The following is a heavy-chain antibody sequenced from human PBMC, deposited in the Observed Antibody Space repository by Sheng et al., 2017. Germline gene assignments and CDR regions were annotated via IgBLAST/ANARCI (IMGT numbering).Heavy chain of an antibody. CDR1: GFTFSSYA. D-gene: IGHD3-3*01. V-gene: IGHV3-30*01. Sequence: QVQLVESGGGVVQPGRSLRLSCAASGFTFSSYAMHWVRQAPGKGLEWVAVIPYDGSNKYYADSVKGRFTISRDNSKNTLYLQMNSLRAEDTAVYYCARDSGEEDYDFWSGYYSPGDYWGQGTLVTV. J-gene: IGHJ4*02. CDR3: ARDSGEEDYDFWSGYYSPGDY. CDR2: IPYDGSNK.